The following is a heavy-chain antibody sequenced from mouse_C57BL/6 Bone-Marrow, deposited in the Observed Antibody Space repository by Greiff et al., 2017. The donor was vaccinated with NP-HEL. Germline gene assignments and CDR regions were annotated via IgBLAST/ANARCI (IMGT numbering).Heavy chain of an antibody. D-gene: IGHD1-3*01. V-gene: IGHV1-72*01. CDR2: IDPNSGGT. CDR3: AREKTDNYVGAMDD. Sequence: QVQLQQPGAELVKPGASVKLSCKASGYTFTSYWMHWVKQRPGRGLEWIGRIDPNSGGTTYNEKFKSKATLTVDKPSSTAYMQLSSLTSEDSAVYYCAREKTDNYVGAMDDWGQGTSVTVSS. J-gene: IGHJ4*01. CDR1: GYTFTSYW.